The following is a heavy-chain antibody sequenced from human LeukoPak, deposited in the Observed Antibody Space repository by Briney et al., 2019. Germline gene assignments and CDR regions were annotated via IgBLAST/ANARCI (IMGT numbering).Heavy chain of an antibody. CDR1: GDSVSSKSAY. D-gene: IGHD1-26*01. CDR3: ARGTGSLDY. Sequence: SQTLSLTCAISGDSVSSKSAYWNWIRQSPSRGLEWLGRTYSRSKWFNDYAVSVKSRITINPDTFKNQLSLHLTSVTPADTAVYYCARGTGSLDYWRQGTLVTVSS. V-gene: IGHV6-1*01. J-gene: IGHJ4*02. CDR2: TYSRSKWFN.